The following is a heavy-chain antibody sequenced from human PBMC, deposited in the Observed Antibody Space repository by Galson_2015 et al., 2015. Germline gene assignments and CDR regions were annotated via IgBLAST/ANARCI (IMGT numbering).Heavy chain of an antibody. D-gene: IGHD6-6*01. CDR2: ISYDGSNK. Sequence: LRLSCAASGFTFSSYAMHWVRQAPGKGLEWVAVISYDGSNKYYADSVKGRFTISRDNSKNTLYLQMSSLRAEDTAVYYCARDPSSSPPSEFDYRGQGTLVTVSS. V-gene: IGHV3-30-3*01. CDR1: GFTFSSYA. J-gene: IGHJ4*02. CDR3: ARDPSSSPPSEFDY.